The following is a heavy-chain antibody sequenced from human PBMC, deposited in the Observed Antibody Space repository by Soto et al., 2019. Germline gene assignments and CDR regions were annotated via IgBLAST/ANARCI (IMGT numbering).Heavy chain of an antibody. CDR3: ARAITIFGVVIFPFHFDY. CDR1: GGSISSGGYY. J-gene: IGHJ4*02. D-gene: IGHD3-3*01. Sequence: SETLSLTCTVSGGSISSGGYYWSWIRQHPGKGLEWIGYIYYSGSTYYNPSLKSRVTISVDTSKNQFSLKLSSVTAADTAVYYRARAITIFGVVIFPFHFDYWGQGTLVTVSS. V-gene: IGHV4-31*03. CDR2: IYYSGST.